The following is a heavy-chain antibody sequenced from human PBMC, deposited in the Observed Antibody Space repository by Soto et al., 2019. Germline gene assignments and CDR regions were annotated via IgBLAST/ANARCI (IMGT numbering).Heavy chain of an antibody. CDR3: ARDPPTGTTLEWADS. Sequence: PGGSLRLSCAASGFSFSSDSMGWVRQAPGKGLEWVSSIGSSGSFKNYADSVEGRFTISRDNAKNSLYLLLSGLKEEDTAVYYCARDPPTGTTLEWADSWGQGTLVTVSS. J-gene: IGHJ4*02. CDR1: GFSFSSDS. D-gene: IGHD1-7*01. V-gene: IGHV3-21*01. CDR2: IGSSGSFK.